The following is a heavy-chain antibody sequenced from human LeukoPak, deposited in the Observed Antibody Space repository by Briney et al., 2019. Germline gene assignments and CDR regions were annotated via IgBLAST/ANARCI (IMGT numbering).Heavy chain of an antibody. CDR2: ISYDGSNK. D-gene: IGHD1-26*01. V-gene: IGHV3-30-3*01. Sequence: GGSLRLSCAASGFTFSGCTMHWVRQAPGKGLEWVAVISYDGSNKYYADSVKGRFTISRDNSQNTLYLQMNSLRAEDTAVYYCARDPSGSYFSSGIDYWGQGILVTVPS. J-gene: IGHJ4*02. CDR1: GFTFSGCT. CDR3: ARDPSGSYFSSGIDY.